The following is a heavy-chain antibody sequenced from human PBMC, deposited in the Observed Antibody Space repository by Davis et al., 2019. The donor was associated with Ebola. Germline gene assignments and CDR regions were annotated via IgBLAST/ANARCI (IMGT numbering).Heavy chain of an antibody. D-gene: IGHD2-21*02. CDR3: ARDLGYCGGDCYSGGWYFDL. V-gene: IGHV1-18*01. CDR2: ISAYNGNT. CDR1: GYTFTSYG. J-gene: IGHJ2*01. Sequence: ASVKVSCKASGYTFTSYGISWVRQAPGQGLEWMGWISAYNGNTNYAQKLQGRVTMTTDTSTSTAYMELRSLGSDDTAVYYCARDLGYCGGDCYSGGWYFDLWGRGTLVTVSS.